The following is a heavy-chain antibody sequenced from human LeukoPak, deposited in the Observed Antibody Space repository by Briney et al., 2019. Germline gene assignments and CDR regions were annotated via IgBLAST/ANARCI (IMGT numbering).Heavy chain of an antibody. CDR1: GFTFSSYA. D-gene: IGHD3-10*02. CDR3: VRGASRGHYVIDY. V-gene: IGHV3-74*01. Sequence: GGSLRLSCAASGFTFSSYAMHWVRHAPGKGLVWVSRISPDGRSTNYADFVKGRFTVSRDNAMNTVYLQMNSLRTEDTAVYYCVRGASRGHYVIDYWGQGTLVTVSS. J-gene: IGHJ4*02. CDR2: ISPDGRST.